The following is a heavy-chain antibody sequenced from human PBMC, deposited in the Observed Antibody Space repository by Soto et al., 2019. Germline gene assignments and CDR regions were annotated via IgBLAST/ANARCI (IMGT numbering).Heavy chain of an antibody. Sequence: PGGALRLYCAESGFPFSSYGMHWVRQAPGKGLDWVAVIWYDGSNKDYADSVKGRFTISRDNSKNTLFLQMNNLRVDDTAVYYCASSINWGQGTLVTGSS. CDR2: IWYDGSNK. CDR1: GFPFSSYG. CDR3: ASSIN. J-gene: IGHJ4*02. V-gene: IGHV3-33*01.